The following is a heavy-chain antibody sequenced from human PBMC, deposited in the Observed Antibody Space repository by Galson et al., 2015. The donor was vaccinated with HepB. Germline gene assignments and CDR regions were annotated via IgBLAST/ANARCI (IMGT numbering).Heavy chain of an antibody. Sequence: SLRLSCAASGFTFRSYAMSWVRQAPGKGLEWVSTISGSGGSTYYADSVKGRFTISRDNSKNTLYQQMKSLRAEVSSLYYCARSGKWYFHLWGRGTLVTVSS. CDR2: ISGSGGST. CDR1: GFTFRSYA. D-gene: IGHD3-3*01. CDR3: ARSGKWYFHL. J-gene: IGHJ2*01. V-gene: IGHV3-23*01.